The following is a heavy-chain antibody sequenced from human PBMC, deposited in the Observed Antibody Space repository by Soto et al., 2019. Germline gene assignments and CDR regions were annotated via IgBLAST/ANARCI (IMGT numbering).Heavy chain of an antibody. V-gene: IGHV5-51*01. J-gene: IGHJ4*02. D-gene: IGHD3-22*01. CDR2: IYPSNSET. CDR3: ARQGYHYDTYSFGY. CDR1: GYTFTSYW. Sequence: EVQLVQSGAEVKKPGESLKISCKASGYTFTSYWIGWVRQMPGKGLEWLGIIYPSNSETRFSPSFQAQVTLSADKSIFTAYLQWSSLKASDTAMYYCARQGYHYDTYSFGYWGQGTLVTVSP.